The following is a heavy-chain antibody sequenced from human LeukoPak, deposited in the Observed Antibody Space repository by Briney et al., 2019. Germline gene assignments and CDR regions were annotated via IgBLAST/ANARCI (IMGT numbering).Heavy chain of an antibody. CDR2: INPNSGDT. CDR3: ARDYCGGDCFPDY. D-gene: IGHD2-21*02. V-gene: IGHV1-2*06. J-gene: IGHJ4*02. CDR1: GYTFTGYY. Sequence: ASVKVSCKASGYTFTGYYMHWVRQAPGQGLEWMGRINPNSGDTNYAQKFQGRVTMTRDTSISTAYMELSRLRSDDTAVYYCARDYCGGDCFPDYWGQGTLVTVSS.